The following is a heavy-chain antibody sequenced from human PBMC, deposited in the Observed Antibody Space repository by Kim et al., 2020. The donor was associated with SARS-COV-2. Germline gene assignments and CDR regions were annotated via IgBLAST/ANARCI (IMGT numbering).Heavy chain of an antibody. D-gene: IGHD3-16*02. V-gene: IGHV3-9*01. J-gene: IGHJ4*02. Sequence: GGSLRLSCAASGFTFGDYAMHWVRQAPGKGLEWVSGISWNSGSIGYADSVKGRFTISRDNAKNSLYLQMNSLRAEDTALYYCAKVGVRLGELSEFDYWGQGTLVTVSS. CDR3: AKVGVRLGELSEFDY. CDR2: ISWNSGSI. CDR1: GFTFGDYA.